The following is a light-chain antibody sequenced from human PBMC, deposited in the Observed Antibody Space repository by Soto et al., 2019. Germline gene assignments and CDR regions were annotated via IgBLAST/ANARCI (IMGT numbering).Light chain of an antibody. CDR2: HAS. J-gene: IGKJ1*01. V-gene: IGKV1-6*01. Sequence: IQMTHSPSSLSASVEDRVIITCRASQSISNHLNWYQQKPGKAPKLLIYHASSLQSGVPSRFSGSGSGTDFTLTISSLQPEDFATYYCLQDYNYPRTFGQGTKVDI. CDR3: LQDYNYPRT. CDR1: QSISNH.